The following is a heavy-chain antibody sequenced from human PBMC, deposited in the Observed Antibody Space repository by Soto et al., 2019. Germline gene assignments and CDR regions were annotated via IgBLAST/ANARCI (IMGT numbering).Heavy chain of an antibody. Sequence: QVQLQQWGAGLLKPSETLSLTCAVYGGSFSHYYWSWIRQPPGKGLEWIGEINDSGSTNYNPSLKSRHTISVDKSKNQVSLKVTSVTAADTAVYYCARGFRQQLVVRRSWFDPWGQGTLVTVSS. V-gene: IGHV4-34*01. J-gene: IGHJ5*02. CDR3: ARGFRQQLVVRRSWFDP. CDR2: INDSGST. CDR1: GGSFSHYY. D-gene: IGHD6-13*01.